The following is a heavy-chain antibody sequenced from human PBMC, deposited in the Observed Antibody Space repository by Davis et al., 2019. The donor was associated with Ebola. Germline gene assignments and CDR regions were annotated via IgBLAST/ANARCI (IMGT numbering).Heavy chain of an antibody. D-gene: IGHD3-16*01. V-gene: IGHV3-9*01. Sequence: PGGFLRLSCVASGVSLHDHAMHWVRQAPGKGLEWVAAVSWNSDGVGYADSVKGRFTVSRDNAKNSLYLQMNSLRVEDTAFYYCGKDLTPGGMDVWGQGTTVTVSS. CDR2: VSWNSDGV. CDR1: GVSLHDHA. J-gene: IGHJ6*02. CDR3: GKDLTPGGMDV.